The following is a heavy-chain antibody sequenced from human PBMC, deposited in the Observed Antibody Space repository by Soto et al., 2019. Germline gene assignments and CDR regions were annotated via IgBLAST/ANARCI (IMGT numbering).Heavy chain of an antibody. CDR1: GYTFTGYY. CDR3: ARDLNYDILTGYNIAVAGTLDY. D-gene: IGHD3-9*01. V-gene: IGHV1-2*02. CDR2: INPNSGGT. J-gene: IGHJ4*02. Sequence: GASVKVSCKASGYTFTGYYMHWVRQAPGQGLEWMGWINPNSGGTNYAQKFQGRVTMTRDTSISTAYMELSRLRSDDTAVYYCARDLNYDILTGYNIAVAGTLDYWGQGTLVTVSS.